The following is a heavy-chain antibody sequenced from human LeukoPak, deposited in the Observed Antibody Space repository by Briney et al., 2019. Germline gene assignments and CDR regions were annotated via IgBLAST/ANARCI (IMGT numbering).Heavy chain of an antibody. V-gene: IGHV4-39*02. CDR2: ISYTGHT. J-gene: IGHJ3*01. Sequence: PSETLSLTCTVSGGSISSYYWGWIRQPPGKGLEWVASISYTGHTQYNPSLKSRVTISIDTSKHQFSLKMASVTAADTAVYFCAREPPWGGNLNDAFDLWGHGTMVTVSS. CDR1: GGSISSYY. D-gene: IGHD3-16*02. CDR3: AREPPWGGNLNDAFDL.